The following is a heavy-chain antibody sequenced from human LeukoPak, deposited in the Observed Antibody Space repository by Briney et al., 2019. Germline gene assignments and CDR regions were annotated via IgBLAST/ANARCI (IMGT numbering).Heavy chain of an antibody. CDR1: GFTFDDYA. J-gene: IGHJ3*02. V-gene: IGHV3-23*01. CDR2: ISGSGGST. Sequence: QPGRSLRLSCAASGFTFDDYAMHWVRQAPGKGLEWVSAISGSGGSTYYADSVKGRFTISRDNSKNTLYLQMNSLRAEDTAVYYCAKGRYYYDSSDAFDIWGQGTMVTVSS. D-gene: IGHD3-22*01. CDR3: AKGRYYYDSSDAFDI.